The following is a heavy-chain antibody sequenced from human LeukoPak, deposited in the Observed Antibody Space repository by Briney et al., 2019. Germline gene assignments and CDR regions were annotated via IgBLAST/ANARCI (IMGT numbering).Heavy chain of an antibody. V-gene: IGHV3-9*01. D-gene: IGHD6-13*01. CDR1: GFTFDDCA. CDR3: AKEWAAAGTLAAFDI. Sequence: PGRSLRLSCAASGFTFDDCAMHWVRQAPGKGLEWVSGISWNSGSIGYADSVKGRFTISRDNAKNSLYLQMNSLRAEDTALYYCAKEWAAAGTLAAFDIWGQGTMVTVSS. CDR2: ISWNSGSI. J-gene: IGHJ3*02.